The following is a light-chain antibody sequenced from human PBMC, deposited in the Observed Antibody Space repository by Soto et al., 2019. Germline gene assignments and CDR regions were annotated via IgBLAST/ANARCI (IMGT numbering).Light chain of an antibody. Sequence: LLTQSPATLSVSPGQRVTLSCRASQSISSYLAWYQQRPGQPSRLLIYDASNRATGIPARFSGSGSGTDFTLTISSLEPEDFALYFCQQRNNWPPNFGGGTKVE. CDR2: DAS. V-gene: IGKV3-11*01. CDR3: QQRNNWPPN. CDR1: QSISSY. J-gene: IGKJ4*01.